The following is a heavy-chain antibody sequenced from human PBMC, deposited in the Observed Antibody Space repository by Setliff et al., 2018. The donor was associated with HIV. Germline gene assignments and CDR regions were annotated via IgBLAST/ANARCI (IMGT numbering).Heavy chain of an antibody. J-gene: IGHJ4*02. CDR1: GYVFINHG. CDR3: TTYPNANIRY. D-gene: IGHD4-4*01. V-gene: IGHV3-33*01. Sequence: GGSLRLSCAASGYVFINHGIHWVRQAPGKGLEWVAVFWADASQKYFADSVKGRFTISRDNSKNTLYLQMNSLKTEDTAVYYCTTYPNANIRYWGQGTLVTVSS. CDR2: FWADASQK.